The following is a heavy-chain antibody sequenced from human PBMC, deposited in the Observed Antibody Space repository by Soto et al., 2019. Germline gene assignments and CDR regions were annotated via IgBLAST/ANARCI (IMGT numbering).Heavy chain of an antibody. CDR2: IYPGDSDT. CDR1: GYSFTSYW. V-gene: IGHV5-51*01. Sequence: PGESLKIFCKGSGYSFTSYWIGWVRQMPGKGLEWMGVIYPGDSDTRYSPYFQGQVTISADKSISTAYLQWSSLKAPDTAMYYCARHRIADYYYYGMDVWGQGTTVTVSS. D-gene: IGHD6-13*01. J-gene: IGHJ6*02. CDR3: ARHRIADYYYYGMDV.